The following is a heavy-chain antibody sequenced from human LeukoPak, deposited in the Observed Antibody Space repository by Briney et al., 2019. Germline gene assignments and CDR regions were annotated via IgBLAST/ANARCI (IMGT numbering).Heavy chain of an antibody. J-gene: IGHJ3*02. CDR1: GGSISSSSYY. D-gene: IGHD2-15*01. Sequence: SETLSLTCTVSGGSISSSSYYWGWIRQPPGKGLEWIGSIYYSGSTYYNPSLKSRVTISVDTSKNQFSLKLSSVTAADTAVYYCARRYCSGGSCYSERGAFDIWGQGTMVTVSS. CDR2: IYYSGST. CDR3: ARRYCSGGSCYSERGAFDI. V-gene: IGHV4-39*07.